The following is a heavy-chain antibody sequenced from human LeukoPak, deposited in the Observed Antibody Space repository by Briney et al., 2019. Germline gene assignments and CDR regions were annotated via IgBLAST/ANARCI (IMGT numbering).Heavy chain of an antibody. V-gene: IGHV3-48*03. CDR2: ISRSGSTI. D-gene: IGHD3-16*01. CDR1: GFTFSSFE. J-gene: IGHJ6*02. Sequence: GGSLRLSCAASGFTFSSFEMNWVRQAPGKGLELVSYISRSGSTIYYADSVEGRVTISRDKSKNIVYLQMNSLRPEDTAVYFCARGERFTVWGVDEYFYGLDVWGQGTTVTVSS. CDR3: ARGERFTVWGVDEYFYGLDV.